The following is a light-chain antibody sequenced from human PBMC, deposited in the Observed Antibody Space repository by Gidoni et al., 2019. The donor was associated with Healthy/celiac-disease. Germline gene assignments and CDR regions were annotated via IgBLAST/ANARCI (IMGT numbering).Light chain of an antibody. CDR1: QSISSY. V-gene: IGKV1-39*01. J-gene: IGKJ3*01. CDR3: QQSYSTPRR. CDR2: AAS. Sequence: DIQMTQSPSSLSASVGDRVTITCRASQSISSYLNWYQQKPGKAPKLLIYAASSFQRWVPSRFSGSGSGTDFTLTISSLQPEDFATYYCQQSYSTPRRFGPGTKVDIK.